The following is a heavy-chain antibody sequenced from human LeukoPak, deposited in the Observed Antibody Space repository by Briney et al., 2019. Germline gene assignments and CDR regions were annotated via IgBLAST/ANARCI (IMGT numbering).Heavy chain of an antibody. J-gene: IGHJ4*02. CDR3: ARGSYYYDSSGFGY. CDR2: IYYSGST. V-gene: IGHV4-59*01. CDR1: GGSISSYY. D-gene: IGHD3-22*01. Sequence: SETLSLTCTVSGGSISSYYWSWIRQPPGKGLEWIGYIYYSGSTNYNPSLKRRVTISVDTSKNQFSLKLSSVTAADTAVYYCARGSYYYDSSGFGYWGQGTLVTVSS.